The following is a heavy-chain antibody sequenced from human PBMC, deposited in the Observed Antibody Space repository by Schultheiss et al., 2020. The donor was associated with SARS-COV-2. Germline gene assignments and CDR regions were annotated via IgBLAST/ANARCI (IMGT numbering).Heavy chain of an antibody. V-gene: IGHV4-31*01. CDR3: ARVPLPWGTGGNYFDY. Sequence: SQTLSLTCTVSGGSISSGGYYWSWIRQHPGKGLEWIGYIYYSGSTYYNPSLKSLVTISVDTSKNQFSLKLSAVTAADTAVYYCARVPLPWGTGGNYFDYWGQGTLVTVSS. D-gene: IGHD7-27*01. J-gene: IGHJ4*02. CDR2: IYYSGST. CDR1: GGSISSGGYY.